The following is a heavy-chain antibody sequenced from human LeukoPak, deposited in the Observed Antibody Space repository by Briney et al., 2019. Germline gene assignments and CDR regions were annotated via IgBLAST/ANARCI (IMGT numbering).Heavy chain of an antibody. CDR2: INWSGGST. V-gene: IGHV3-20*04. D-gene: IGHD2-2*01. CDR3: ARAPITSPFYFDY. J-gene: IGHJ4*02. CDR1: GFAFDEYC. Sequence: PGGSLRLSCTASGFAFDEYCMSWVRQAPGKGLEWVSGINWSGGSTGYADPLRGRFTISRDNAKNSLYLQIDSLRAEDTALYYCARAPITSPFYFDYWGQRTLVTVSS.